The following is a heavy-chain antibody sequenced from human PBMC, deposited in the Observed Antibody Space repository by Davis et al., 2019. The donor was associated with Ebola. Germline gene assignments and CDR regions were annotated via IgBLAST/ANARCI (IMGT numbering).Heavy chain of an antibody. CDR2: ISYDGSNK. D-gene: IGHD3-16*01. CDR3: AKEMGMMYFDY. CDR1: GFTFSSYA. Sequence: SLKISCAASGFTFSSYAMHWVRQAPGKGLEWVAVISYDGSNKYYADSVKGRFTISRDNSKNTLYLQMNSLRAEDTAVYYCAKEMGMMYFDYWGQGTLVTVSS. J-gene: IGHJ4*02. V-gene: IGHV3-30-3*01.